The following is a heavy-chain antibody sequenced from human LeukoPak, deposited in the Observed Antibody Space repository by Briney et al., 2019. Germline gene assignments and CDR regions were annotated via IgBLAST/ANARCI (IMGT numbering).Heavy chain of an antibody. J-gene: IGHJ4*02. V-gene: IGHV3-48*03. CDR3: AREYSGSDYFDY. D-gene: IGHD5-12*01. CDR2: ISDSPTTI. Sequence: PGGSLRLSCAASGFTLSSYKMNWARQAPGKGLEWVSYISDSPTTIYYADSVKGRFAISRDNAKNSLYLQMNSLRAEDTAVYYCAREYSGSDYFDYWGQGTLVTVSS. CDR1: GFTLSSYK.